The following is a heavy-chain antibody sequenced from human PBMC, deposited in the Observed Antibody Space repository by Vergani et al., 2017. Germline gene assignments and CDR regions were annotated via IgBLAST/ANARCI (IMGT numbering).Heavy chain of an antibody. J-gene: IGHJ6*03. CDR1: GFTFSSYW. CDR3: VRAGDTAIGHYYYYYMDV. V-gene: IGHV3-74*01. Sequence: EVQLVESGGGLVQPGGSLRLSCAASGFTFSSYWMHWVRQAPGKGLVWVSRINSDGSSTSYADSVKGRFTISRDNAKNTLYLQMNSLRAEDTAVYYCVRAGDTAIGHYYYYYMDVWGKGTTVTVSS. D-gene: IGHD5-18*01. CDR2: INSDGSST.